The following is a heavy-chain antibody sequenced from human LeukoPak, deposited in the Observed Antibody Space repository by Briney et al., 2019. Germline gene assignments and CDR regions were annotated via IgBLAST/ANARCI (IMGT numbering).Heavy chain of an antibody. V-gene: IGHV1-69*05. CDR3: AREGRWLQPPGLDY. CDR2: IIPIFGTA. CDR1: GGTFSSYA. D-gene: IGHD5-24*01. Sequence: ASVKVSCKASGGTFSSYAISWVRQAPGQGLEWMGRIIPIFGTANYAQKFQGRVTITTDESTSTAYMELSSLRSEDTAVYYCAREGRWLQPPGLDYWSQGTLVTVSS. J-gene: IGHJ4*02.